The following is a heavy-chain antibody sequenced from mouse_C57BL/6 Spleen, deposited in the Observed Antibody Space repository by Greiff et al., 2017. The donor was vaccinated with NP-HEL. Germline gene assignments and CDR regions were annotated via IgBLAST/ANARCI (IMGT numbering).Heavy chain of an antibody. V-gene: IGHV1-7*01. CDR2: INPSSGYT. Sequence: QVQLQQSGAELAKPGASVKLSCKASGYTFTSYWMHWVKQRPGQGLEWIGYINPSSGYTKYNQKFKDKATLTADKSSSTAYMQLSSLTYEESAVYNSGRAERWSDVWGTGTTVTVSS. CDR1: GYTFTSYW. J-gene: IGHJ1*03. CDR3: GRAERWSDV. D-gene: IGHD2-3*01.